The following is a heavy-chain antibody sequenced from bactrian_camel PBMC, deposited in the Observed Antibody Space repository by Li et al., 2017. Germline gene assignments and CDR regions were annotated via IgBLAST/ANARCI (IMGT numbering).Heavy chain of an antibody. J-gene: IGHJ4*01. D-gene: IGHD1*01. CDR1: GYTYSGKS. V-gene: IGHV3S53*01. CDR2: IGSDGVT. Sequence: HVQLVESGGGSVQARGSLRLSCKASGYTYSGKSAAWFRQAPGKEREGVAAIGSDGVTSYADSVKGRFTLSKDNANNTLYLQMHNLTPEDTAVYYCAACLGGHTYQYWGQGTQVTVS. CDR3: AACLGGHTYQY.